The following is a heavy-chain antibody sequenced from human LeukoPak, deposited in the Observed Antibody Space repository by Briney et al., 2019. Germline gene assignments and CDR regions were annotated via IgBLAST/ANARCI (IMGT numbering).Heavy chain of an antibody. CDR3: AKDRCSSTSCYAGPLDY. J-gene: IGHJ4*02. Sequence: PGGSLRLSCAASGFTFSSYEMNWVRQAPGKGLEWVSYISSSGSTIYYADSVKGRFTISRDNAKNSLYLQMNSLRAEDTAVYYCAKDRCSSTSCYAGPLDYWGQGTLVTVSS. V-gene: IGHV3-48*03. D-gene: IGHD2-2*01. CDR2: ISSSGSTI. CDR1: GFTFSSYE.